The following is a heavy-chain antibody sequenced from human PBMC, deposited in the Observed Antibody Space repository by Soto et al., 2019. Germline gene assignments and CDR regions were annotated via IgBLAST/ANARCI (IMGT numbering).Heavy chain of an antibody. V-gene: IGHV6-1*01. CDR1: GDSVSSNSAA. D-gene: IGHD6-13*01. CDR3: ARQYSSSWYLWFDP. CDR2: TYYRSKWYN. J-gene: IGHJ5*02. Sequence: SQTLSLTCVISGDSVSSNSAAWNWIRQSPSRGLEWLGRTYYRSKWYNDYAVSVKSRIIINPDTSKNQFSLQLNSVTPEDTAVYYCARQYSSSWYLWFDPWGQGTLVTVSS.